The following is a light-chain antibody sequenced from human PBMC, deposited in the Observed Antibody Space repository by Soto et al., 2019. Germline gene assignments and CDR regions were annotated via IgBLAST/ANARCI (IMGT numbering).Light chain of an antibody. V-gene: IGKV1-39*01. CDR2: AAS. J-gene: IGKJ1*01. CDR3: QKSFSTPRT. CDR1: QSISNY. Sequence: DVQMTQAPSSLSAPVGDRGTITCRASQSISNYLNWYQQKPGKAPNLLIYAASSLQSGVPSRFSGSGSRTDFTLTISSLQPEDFATYYCQKSFSTPRTCGQGNKVDIK.